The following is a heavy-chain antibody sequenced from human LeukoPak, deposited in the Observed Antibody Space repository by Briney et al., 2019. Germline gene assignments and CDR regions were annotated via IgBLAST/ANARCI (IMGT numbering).Heavy chain of an antibody. V-gene: IGHV4-4*07. CDR1: GGSISSYY. Sequence: SETLSLTGTVSGGSISSYYWSWIRQPAGKGLEWIGRIYTSGSTNYNPSLKSRVTISVDTSKNQFSLKLSSVTAAETAVYYCARDGDSGSYFFDYWGQGTLVTVSS. D-gene: IGHD1-26*01. CDR3: ARDGDSGSYFFDY. CDR2: IYTSGST. J-gene: IGHJ4*02.